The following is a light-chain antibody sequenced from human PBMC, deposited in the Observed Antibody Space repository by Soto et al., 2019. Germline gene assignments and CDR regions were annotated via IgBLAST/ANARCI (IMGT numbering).Light chain of an antibody. CDR3: QQRSNWPS. V-gene: IGKV3D-20*02. CDR2: VAS. Sequence: SPNTLSLSARERATLSFKASQNVSSNYLAWYHLKPGQAPRLVIYVASSRATGIPDRFSGSGSGIDFTLTISSLEPEDFAVYYCQQRSNWPSFGPGTKVDIK. CDR1: QNVSSNY. J-gene: IGKJ3*01.